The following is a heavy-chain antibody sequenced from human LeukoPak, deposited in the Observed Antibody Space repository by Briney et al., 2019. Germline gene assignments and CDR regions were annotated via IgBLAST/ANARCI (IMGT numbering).Heavy chain of an antibody. D-gene: IGHD2-2*01. J-gene: IGHJ4*02. CDR2: IYTSGST. CDR3: ARGPVDCSSTSCYLDY. CDR1: GGSISSYY. V-gene: IGHV4-4*07. Sequence: PSETLSLTCTVSGGSISSYYWSWIRQPAGKGLEWIGRIYTSGSTNYNPSLKSRVTISVDTSKNQFSLKLSSVTAADTAVYYCARGPVDCSSTSCYLDYWGQGTLVTVSS.